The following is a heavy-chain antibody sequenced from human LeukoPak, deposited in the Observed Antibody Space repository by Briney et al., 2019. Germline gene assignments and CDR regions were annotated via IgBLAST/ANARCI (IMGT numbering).Heavy chain of an antibody. Sequence: GGSLRLSCAASGFTFDDYAMHWVRQAPGKGLEWVSGISWNSGSIGYADSVKGRFTISRDNAKNSLYLQMNSLRAEDTALYYCAKGSGDYVWGSYRYHFDYWGQGTLVTVSS. V-gene: IGHV3-9*01. CDR1: GFTFDDYA. CDR3: AKGSGDYVWGSYRYHFDY. D-gene: IGHD3-16*02. J-gene: IGHJ4*02. CDR2: ISWNSGSI.